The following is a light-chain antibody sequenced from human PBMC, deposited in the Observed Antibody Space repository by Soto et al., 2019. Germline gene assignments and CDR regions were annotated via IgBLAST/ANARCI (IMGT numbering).Light chain of an antibody. J-gene: IGKJ2*01. CDR3: QQRNRWPRT. V-gene: IGKV3-11*01. CDR1: ESVGTY. Sequence: EIVLTQSPATLSLSPGDSATLSCRASESVGTYLMWYQQKPGRAPRLLIYDVSSRAAGIPARFSGSGSGADFTLNISYLEPEDFATYYCQQRNRWPRTFGQGTKLEI. CDR2: DVS.